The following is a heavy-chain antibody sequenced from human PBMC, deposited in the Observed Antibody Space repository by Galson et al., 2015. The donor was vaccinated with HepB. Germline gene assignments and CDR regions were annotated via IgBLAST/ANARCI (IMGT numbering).Heavy chain of an antibody. CDR2: IYSGGST. Sequence: SLRLSCAASGFTVSSNYMSWVRQAPGKGLEWVSVIYSGGSTYYADSVKGRFTISRDNSKNTLYLQMNSLRAEDTAVYYCASYFQGDFWSGVIPGGYYYGMDVWGQGTTVTVSS. D-gene: IGHD3-3*01. CDR1: GFTVSSNY. J-gene: IGHJ6*02. V-gene: IGHV3-53*01. CDR3: ASYFQGDFWSGVIPGGYYYGMDV.